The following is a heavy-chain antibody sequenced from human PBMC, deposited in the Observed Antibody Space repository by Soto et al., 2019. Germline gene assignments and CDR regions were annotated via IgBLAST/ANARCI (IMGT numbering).Heavy chain of an antibody. D-gene: IGHD3-10*01. CDR2: IWYDGSNK. J-gene: IGHJ5*02. Sequence: GGSLRLSCAASGFTFSSYGMHWVRQAPGKGLEWVAVIWYDGSNKYYADSVKGRFTISRDNSKNTLYLQMNSLRAEDTAVYYCAREIFMVRGVIGGFFWFDPWGQGTLVTVSS. CDR3: AREIFMVRGVIGGFFWFDP. V-gene: IGHV3-33*01. CDR1: GFTFSSYG.